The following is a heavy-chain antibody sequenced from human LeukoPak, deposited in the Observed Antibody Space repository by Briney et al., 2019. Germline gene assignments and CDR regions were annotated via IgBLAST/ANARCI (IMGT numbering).Heavy chain of an antibody. D-gene: IGHD1-1*01. CDR1: GFTFSSYS. V-gene: IGHV3-21*01. CDR2: ISSSSSYI. CDR3: ARWVPRTRPHAFDI. Sequence: GGSLRLSCAASGFTFSSYSMNWVRQAPGEGLEWVSSISSSSSYIYYADSVKGRFTISRDNAKNSLYLQMNSLRAEDTAVYYCARWVPRTRPHAFDIWGQGTMVTVSS. J-gene: IGHJ3*02.